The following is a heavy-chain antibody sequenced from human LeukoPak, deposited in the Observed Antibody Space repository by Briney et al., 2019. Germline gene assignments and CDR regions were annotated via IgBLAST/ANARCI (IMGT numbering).Heavy chain of an antibody. D-gene: IGHD1-26*01. J-gene: IGHJ4*02. V-gene: IGHV3-23*01. CDR3: ARQVGGAADY. CDR1: GFTLSSYA. CDR2: MSGSGGST. Sequence: GGSLRPSCASSGFTLSSYAIRWVRQAPGQGLEWVSAMSGSGGSTYYADSVKGRFTISRDNYKNTLYLQMNILRAEDTAAYYFARQVGGAADYWGEGALLTVSA.